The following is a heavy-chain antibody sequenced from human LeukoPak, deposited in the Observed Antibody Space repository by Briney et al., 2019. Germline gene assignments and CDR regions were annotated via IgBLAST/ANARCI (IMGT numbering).Heavy chain of an antibody. Sequence: GGSLRLPCAASGITISGYWMHWVRQAPGKGLVWVSRISGDGSITAYADSVKGRFTISRDNAKNTLYLQMNSLRAEDTAVYYCARGRAGNYYNHNDYWGQGTLVTVSS. CDR1: GITISGYW. J-gene: IGHJ4*01. CDR2: ISGDGSIT. CDR3: ARGRAGNYYNHNDY. D-gene: IGHD3-10*01. V-gene: IGHV3-74*01.